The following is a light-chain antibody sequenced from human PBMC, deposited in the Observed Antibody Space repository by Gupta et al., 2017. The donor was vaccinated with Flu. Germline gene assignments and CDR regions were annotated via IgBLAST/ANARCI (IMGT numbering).Light chain of an antibody. V-gene: IGLV2-14*01. CDR2: EVS. CDR1: SSDVGGYEC. J-gene: IGLJ3*02. CDR3: ASYTSVSTQV. Sequence: QSALTQPASVSGSPGQSTTISCTGTSSDVGGYECVSWYQQHPGKAPTLLIYEVSNRASGVSNRFSGSKSANTASLTISGLQADDEADYYCASYTSVSTQVFGGGTRLTVL.